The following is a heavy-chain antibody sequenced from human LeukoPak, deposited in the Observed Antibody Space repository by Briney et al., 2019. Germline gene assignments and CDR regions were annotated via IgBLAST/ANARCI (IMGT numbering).Heavy chain of an antibody. CDR1: GYTFTSYG. CDR3: ARDHYHKIHSVMVTAPDY. Sequence: ASVKVSCKASGYTFTSYGISWVRQAPGQGLEWMGWISAYNGNTNYAQKFQGRVTITRNTSISTAYMELSSLRSEDTAVYYCARDHYHKIHSVMVTAPDYWGQGTLVIVSS. J-gene: IGHJ4*02. V-gene: IGHV1-18*01. D-gene: IGHD2-21*02. CDR2: ISAYNGNT.